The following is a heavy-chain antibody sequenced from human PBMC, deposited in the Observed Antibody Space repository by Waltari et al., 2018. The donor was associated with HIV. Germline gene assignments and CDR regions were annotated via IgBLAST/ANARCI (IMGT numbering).Heavy chain of an antibody. CDR1: GGSFTAHY. Sequence: QVDLQQWGTGLFKPSETLSRTCAVYGGSFTAHYLTWLRETPGEGLQWIGEMNDGGKSNYNPTLKSRAVMTIDPSKKQFSLKVKSVTAADTGVYYCARGPRPSTVTAPGWYFDLWGRGTLVTVSS. D-gene: IGHD2-21*02. J-gene: IGHJ2*01. CDR3: ARGPRPSTVTAPGWYFDL. V-gene: IGHV4-34*02. CDR2: MNDGGKS.